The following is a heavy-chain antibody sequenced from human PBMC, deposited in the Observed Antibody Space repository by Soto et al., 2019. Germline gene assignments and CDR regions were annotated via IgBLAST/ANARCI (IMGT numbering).Heavy chain of an antibody. CDR1: GCSISSYY. V-gene: IGHV4-59*08. CDR2: IYYSGST. CDR3: ARLGPYP. Sequence: PSETLSLTCTFSGCSISSYYWSWIRQPPGKGLEWIGYIYYSGSTNYNPSLKSRVTISVDTSKNQFSLKLSSVTAADTAVYYCARLGPYPWGQGTLVTVSS. J-gene: IGHJ5*02.